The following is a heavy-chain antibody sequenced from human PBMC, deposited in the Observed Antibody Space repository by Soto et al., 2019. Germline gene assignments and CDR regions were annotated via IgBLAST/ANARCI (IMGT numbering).Heavy chain of an antibody. D-gene: IGHD1-1*01. CDR1: GFTFSNNA. Sequence: QVQLVESWGGVVQPGRTLRLSWAASGFTFSNNAMDWVRQAPGKGLEWLAVISYDGSNKYIAESVKGRFTISRDNSKNTLFLQMNSLRAEDTAVYYCARGTTTSAFSAMDVWGQGTTVTVSS. CDR2: ISYDGSNK. J-gene: IGHJ6*02. V-gene: IGHV3-30-3*01. CDR3: ARGTTTSAFSAMDV.